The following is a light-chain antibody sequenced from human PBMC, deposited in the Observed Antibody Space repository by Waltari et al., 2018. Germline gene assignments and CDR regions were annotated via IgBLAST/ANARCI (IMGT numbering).Light chain of an antibody. Sequence: IVLTQSPDTLSLSPGERATLSCRASQAIGHNFLVWYKQKPGQAPRLLIHGASRRATGVPDRFSGSGSGTDFALTISRLEVEDFAVYYCEQYDGSVLTFGGGTKLEIK. CDR2: GAS. CDR1: QAIGHNF. CDR3: EQYDGSVLT. J-gene: IGKJ4*01. V-gene: IGKV3-20*01.